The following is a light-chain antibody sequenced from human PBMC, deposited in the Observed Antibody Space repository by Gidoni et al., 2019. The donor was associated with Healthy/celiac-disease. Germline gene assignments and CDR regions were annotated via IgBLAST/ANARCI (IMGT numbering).Light chain of an antibody. CDR1: SSNIGRTT. CDR2: SNN. CDR3: AAWDDSLNGLV. J-gene: IGLJ3*02. Sequence: QSVLTQPPSASGTPGQRVTISCPGSSSNIGRTTVNWYQQLPGTAPNLLIYSNNQRPSGVPDRFSGSKSGTSASLAISGLQSEDEADYYCAAWDDSLNGLVFGGGTKLTVL. V-gene: IGLV1-44*01.